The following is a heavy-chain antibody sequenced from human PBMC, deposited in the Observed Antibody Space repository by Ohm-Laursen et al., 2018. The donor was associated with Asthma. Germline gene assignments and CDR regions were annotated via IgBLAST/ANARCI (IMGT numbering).Heavy chain of an antibody. Sequence: SLRLPCTASGFTFSSYAMHWVRQAPGKGLEWVAVGGSYYDGGLKYYADSVNGRFTVSRDDSKNTLYLQMNSLRPDDTAVYYCARDVMEWYLPAFDFWGQGTLVTVSS. CDR3: ARDVMEWYLPAFDF. J-gene: IGHJ4*02. V-gene: IGHV3-30-3*01. CDR2: GGSYYDGGLK. CDR1: GFTFSSYA. D-gene: IGHD3-3*01.